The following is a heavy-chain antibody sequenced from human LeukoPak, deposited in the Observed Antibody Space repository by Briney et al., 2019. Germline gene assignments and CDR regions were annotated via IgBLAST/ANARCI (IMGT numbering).Heavy chain of an antibody. J-gene: IGHJ6*02. D-gene: IGHD3-3*01. CDR2: ISGIGGST. CDR1: GFTFSSHA. Sequence: PGGSLRLSCAASGFTFSSHAMSWVRQAPGKGLEWVSAISGIGGSTYYADSVKGRFTISRDNSKNTLDLQMNSLRAEDTGVYYCAKYKVEYDFWSGYDYYYYGMDVWGQQTTVSVSS. V-gene: IGHV3-23*01. CDR3: AKYKVEYDFWSGYDYYYYGMDV.